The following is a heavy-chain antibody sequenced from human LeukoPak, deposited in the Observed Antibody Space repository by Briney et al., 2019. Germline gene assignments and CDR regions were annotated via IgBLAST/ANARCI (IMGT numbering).Heavy chain of an antibody. CDR3: ASVTHPDYDYVWGSYRLGAFDI. J-gene: IGHJ3*02. CDR2: IIPIFGTA. CDR1: GGTFISYA. D-gene: IGHD3-16*02. V-gene: IGHV1-69*06. Sequence: GASVNVSFKASGGTFISYAISWVRQAPGQGLEWMGGIIPIFGTANYAQKFQGRVTITADKSTSTAYMELSSLRSEDTAVYYCASVTHPDYDYVWGSYRLGAFDIWGQGTMVTVSS.